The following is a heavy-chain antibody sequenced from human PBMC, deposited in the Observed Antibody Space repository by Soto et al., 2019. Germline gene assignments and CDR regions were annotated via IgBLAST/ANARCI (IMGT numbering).Heavy chain of an antibody. CDR2: INSRSDI. CDR3: AKTSDTAMYN. Sequence: GGSLRLSCVGSGFTFSNFSINWVRQAPGKGLEWVSSINSRSDIYYADSVKGRFTISRDNAKNSVSLQMNSLRAEDTAVYYCAKTSDTAMYNWGQGTLVTVSS. J-gene: IGHJ4*02. D-gene: IGHD5-18*01. V-gene: IGHV3-21*04. CDR1: GFTFSNFS.